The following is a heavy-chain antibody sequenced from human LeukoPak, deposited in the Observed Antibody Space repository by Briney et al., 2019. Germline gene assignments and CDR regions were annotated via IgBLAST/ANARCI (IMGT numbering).Heavy chain of an antibody. J-gene: IGHJ4*02. V-gene: IGHV3-30*03. CDR3: ARGGGGRDSSGYYSI. Sequence: GSLRLSCAASGFIFNNYVIHWVRQAPGKGLEWVAIFSSDAQNDFYADSVKGRFTTSRDDSKNSLYLQMNSLRAEDTAVYYCARGGGGRDSSGYYSIWGQGTLVTVSS. CDR1: GFIFNNYV. CDR2: FSSDAQND. D-gene: IGHD3-22*01.